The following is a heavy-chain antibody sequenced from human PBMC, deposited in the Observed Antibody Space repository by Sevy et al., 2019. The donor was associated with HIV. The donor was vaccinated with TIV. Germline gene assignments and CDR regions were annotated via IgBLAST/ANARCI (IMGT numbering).Heavy chain of an antibody. J-gene: IGHJ4*02. CDR2: ISAENGHT. Sequence: ASVKVSCKTSSYSFSTYDFIWVRQAPGQGLDWLGWISAENGHTLYAQRFQGRVTMTTDTFASEVYMELRNLRSDDTAIYYCATKGIIAVGTLDYWGQGTLVTVSS. CDR1: SYSFSTYD. CDR3: ATKGIIAVGTLDY. D-gene: IGHD6-13*01. V-gene: IGHV1-18*01.